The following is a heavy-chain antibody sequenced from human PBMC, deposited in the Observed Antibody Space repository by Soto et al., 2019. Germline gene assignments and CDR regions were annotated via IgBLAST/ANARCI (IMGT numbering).Heavy chain of an antibody. D-gene: IGHD3-22*01. CDR3: ARDRWKGSGYSSATDY. CDR1: GFTFSSYS. J-gene: IGHJ4*02. Sequence: GGSLRLSCAASGFTFSSYSMNWVRQAPGKGLEWVSYISSSSSTIYYADSVKGRFTISRDNAKNSLYLQMNSLRDEDTAVYYCARDRWKGSGYSSATDYWGQGTLVTVSS. CDR2: ISSSSSTI. V-gene: IGHV3-48*02.